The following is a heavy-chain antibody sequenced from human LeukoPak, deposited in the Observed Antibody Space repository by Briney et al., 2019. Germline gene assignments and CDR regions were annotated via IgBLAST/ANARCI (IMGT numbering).Heavy chain of an antibody. CDR1: GGSVSSGSYY. CDR3: ARDDIV. CDR2: IYYSGST. V-gene: IGHV4-61*01. Sequence: SETLSLTCTVSGGSVSSGSYYWGWIRQPPGKGLEWIGYIYYSGSTNYNPSLKSRVTISVDTSKDQVSLKLSSVTAADTAVYYCARDDIVWGQGTLVTVSS. J-gene: IGHJ4*02. D-gene: IGHD2-15*01.